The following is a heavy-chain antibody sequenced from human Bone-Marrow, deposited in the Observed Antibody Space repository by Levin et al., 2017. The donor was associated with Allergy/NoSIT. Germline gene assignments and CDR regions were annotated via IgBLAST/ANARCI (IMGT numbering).Heavy chain of an antibody. J-gene: IGHJ4*02. CDR2: INPNSGDT. D-gene: IGHD3-16*01. V-gene: IGHV1-2*06. Sequence: GESLKISCKASGYTFTDYHMLWVRLAPGQGLEWLGQINPNSGDTNYAQKFQGRVTMTRDTSISTAYMELSNLRSDDTAVFYCARARSFGPGTYVSPDYWGQGTLVTVSA. CDR3: ARARSFGPGTYVSPDY. CDR1: GYTFTDYH.